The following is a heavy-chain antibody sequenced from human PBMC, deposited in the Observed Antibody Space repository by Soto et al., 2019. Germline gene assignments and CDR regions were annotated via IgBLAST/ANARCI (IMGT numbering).Heavy chain of an antibody. J-gene: IGHJ4*02. CDR2: IYSGGST. D-gene: IGHD3-9*01. CDR3: ARVGGHVLRYFDWLPPLDY. Sequence: PGGSLRLSCAASGFTVSSNYMSWVRQAPGKGLEWVSVIYSGGSTYYADSVKGRFTISRDNSKNTLYLQMNSLRAEDTAVYYCARVGGHVLRYFDWLPPLDYWGQGTLVTVSS. CDR1: GFTVSSNY. V-gene: IGHV3-66*01.